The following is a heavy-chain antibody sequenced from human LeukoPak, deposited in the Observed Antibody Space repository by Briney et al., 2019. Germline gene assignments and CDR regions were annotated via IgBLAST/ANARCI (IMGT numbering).Heavy chain of an antibody. Sequence: PGGSLRLSCAASGFTFSSYWMSWVRQAPGKGLERVANIKRDGSEKYYVDSVKGRFTISRDNAKNSLYLQMNSLRAEDTAVYYCASGEQWLEEGGGYFDYWGQGTLVTVSS. J-gene: IGHJ4*02. CDR3: ASGEQWLEEGGGYFDY. V-gene: IGHV3-7*01. CDR1: GFTFSSYW. D-gene: IGHD6-19*01. CDR2: IKRDGSEK.